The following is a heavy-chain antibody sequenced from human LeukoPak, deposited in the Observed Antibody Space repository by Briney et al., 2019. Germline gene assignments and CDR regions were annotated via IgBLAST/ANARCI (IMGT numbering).Heavy chain of an antibody. CDR1: GGSISSSSYY. J-gene: IGHJ6*03. CDR3: AQLSGYTYSGYGPTYYYYYYMDV. Sequence: SETLSLTCTISGGSISSSSYYWGWIRQPPGKGLEWIGSIYYSGSTYDNPSLKSRVTISVDTSKNQFSLKLSSVTAADTAVYYCAQLSGYTYSGYGPTYYYYYYMDVWGKGTTVTVSS. CDR2: IYYSGST. V-gene: IGHV4-39*01. D-gene: IGHD5-12*01.